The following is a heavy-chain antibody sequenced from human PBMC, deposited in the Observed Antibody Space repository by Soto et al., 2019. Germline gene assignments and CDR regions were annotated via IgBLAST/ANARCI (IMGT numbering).Heavy chain of an antibody. D-gene: IGHD1-7*01. CDR2: IYYSGST. CDR3: ARTGTSKSRNYYYSGMDV. Sequence: QLQLQESGPGLVKPSETLSLTCTVSGGSISSSSYYWGWIRQPPGKGLEWIGSIYYSGSTYYNPSLKRRVTISVDTSKTQFSLKLSSVTAADTAVYYCARTGTSKSRNYYYSGMDVWGQGTTVTVSS. J-gene: IGHJ6*02. CDR1: GGSISSSSYY. V-gene: IGHV4-39*01.